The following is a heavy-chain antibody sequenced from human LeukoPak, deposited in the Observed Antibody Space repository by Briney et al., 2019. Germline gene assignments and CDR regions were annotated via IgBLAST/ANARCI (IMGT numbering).Heavy chain of an antibody. CDR1: GYTFTSYY. CDR3: ARDALGITMVRGVIITSPFDY. CDR2: INPSGGST. D-gene: IGHD3-10*01. Sequence: ASVKVSCKASGYTFTSYYMHWVRQAPGQGLEWMGIINPSGGSTSYAQKFQGRVTMTRDTSTSTVYMELSSLRSEDAAVYYCARDALGITMVRGVIITSPFDYWGQGTLVTVSS. J-gene: IGHJ4*02. V-gene: IGHV1-46*01.